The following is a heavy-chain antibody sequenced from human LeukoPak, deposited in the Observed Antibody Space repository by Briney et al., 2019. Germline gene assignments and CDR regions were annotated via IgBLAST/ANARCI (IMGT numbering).Heavy chain of an antibody. CDR2: IYSSGST. CDR1: GGSLSSYY. CDR3: AAIFGVVDAFDI. V-gene: IGHV4-4*09. Sequence: SGTLSLTYTVSGGSLSSYYWSWIRQPPGKGLEWIGYIYSSGSTTYNPSLKSRLTLSVDTSKNQFSLRLSSVTPADTAVYYCAAIFGVVDAFDIWGQGTMVTVSS. D-gene: IGHD3-3*01. J-gene: IGHJ3*02.